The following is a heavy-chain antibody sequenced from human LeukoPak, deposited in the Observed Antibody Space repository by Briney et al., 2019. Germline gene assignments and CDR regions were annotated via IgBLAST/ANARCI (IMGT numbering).Heavy chain of an antibody. CDR2: IYHSGST. D-gene: IGHD3-9*01. V-gene: IGHV4-30-2*01. CDR1: GGSISSGGYS. J-gene: IGHJ2*01. Sequence: PSQTLSLTCAVSGGSISSGGYSWSWIRQPPGKGLEWIGYIYHSGSTYYNPSLKSRVTISVDRSKNQFSLKLSSVTAADTAVYYCARYYDILTGYDRLYWYFDLWGRGTLVTVSS. CDR3: ARYYDILTGYDRLYWYFDL.